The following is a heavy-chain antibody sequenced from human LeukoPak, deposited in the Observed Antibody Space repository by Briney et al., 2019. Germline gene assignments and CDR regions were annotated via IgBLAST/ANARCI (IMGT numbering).Heavy chain of an antibody. CDR2: MIPKSGNA. J-gene: IGHJ3*02. CDR3: AISRVVGAASFAFDI. CDR1: GYTFTIYD. Sequence: ASVKVSCKASGYTFTIYDINLVRQVRGRGLEWMGWMIPKSGNAGYAQMFQGRVTMTRDTSINTAYVELSSLRSEDTAVYYCAISRVVGAASFAFDIWGQGTMITVSS. V-gene: IGHV1-8*01. D-gene: IGHD2-15*01.